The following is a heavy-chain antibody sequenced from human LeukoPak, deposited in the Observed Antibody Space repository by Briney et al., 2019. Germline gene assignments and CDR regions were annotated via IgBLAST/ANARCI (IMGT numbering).Heavy chain of an antibody. CDR1: GGSISSSSYY. D-gene: IGHD3-10*01. CDR2: IYYSGST. Sequence: PSETLSLTCTVSGGSISSSSYYWGWIRQPPGKGLEWIGSIYYSGSTYYNPSLKSRVTISVDTSKNQFSLKLSSVTAADTAVYYCARAVVVRGVIYFDYWGQGTLVTVSS. J-gene: IGHJ4*02. V-gene: IGHV4-39*01. CDR3: ARAVVVRGVIYFDY.